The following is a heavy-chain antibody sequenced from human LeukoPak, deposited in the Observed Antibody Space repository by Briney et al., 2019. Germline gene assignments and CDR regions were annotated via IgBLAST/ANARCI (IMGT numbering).Heavy chain of an antibody. D-gene: IGHD6-13*01. CDR2: IYPGDSDT. CDR1: GYSFTTYW. V-gene: IGHV5-51*01. CDR3: ARLIQPGIAQNWFDP. Sequence: HGESLKISCKGSGYSFTTYWIGWVRQMPGKGLEWMGIIYPGDSDTRYSPSFQGQVTISADKSISTAYLQWSSLKASDTAMYYCARLIQPGIAQNWFDPWGQGTLVTVSS. J-gene: IGHJ5*02.